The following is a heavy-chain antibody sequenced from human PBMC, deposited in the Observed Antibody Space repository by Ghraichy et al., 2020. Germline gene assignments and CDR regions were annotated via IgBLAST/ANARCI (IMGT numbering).Heavy chain of an antibody. CDR3: ARVRRGWLLLYYFDY. CDR2: INHSGST. D-gene: IGHD3-22*01. Sequence: SETLSLTCAVYGGSFSGYYWSWIRQPPGKGLEWIGEINHSGSTNYNPSLKSRVTISVDTSKNQFSLKLSSVTAADTAVYYCARVRRGWLLLYYFDYWGQGTLVTVSS. J-gene: IGHJ4*02. CDR1: GGSFSGYY. V-gene: IGHV4-34*01.